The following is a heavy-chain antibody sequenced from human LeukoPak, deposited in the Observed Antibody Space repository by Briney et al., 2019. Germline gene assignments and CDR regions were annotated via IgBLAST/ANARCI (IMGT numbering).Heavy chain of an antibody. CDR2: INTNTGNP. CDR1: GYTFTSYA. J-gene: IGHJ6*03. D-gene: IGHD4-11*01. CDR3: ASTPGTVTTLDYYYMDV. V-gene: IGHV7-4-1*02. Sequence: ASVKVSCKASGYTFTSYAMNWVREAPGQGLEWMRWINTNTGNPTYAQGFTGRFVFSLDTSVSTAYLQISSLKAEDTAVYYCASTPGTVTTLDYYYMDVWGKGTTVTVSS.